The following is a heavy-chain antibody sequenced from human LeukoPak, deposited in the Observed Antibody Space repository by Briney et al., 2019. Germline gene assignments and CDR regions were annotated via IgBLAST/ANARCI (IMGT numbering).Heavy chain of an antibody. CDR2: FHTRGST. V-gene: IGHV4-61*02. CDR1: RGSISSGNYY. D-gene: IGHD3-9*01. CDR3: ARTHFDSLGWFDP. J-gene: IGHJ5*02. Sequence: SETLSLTCTVSRGSISSGNYYWSWIRQPAGKGLEWIGRFHTRGSTNYNPSLKSRVTLSVDVSKNRFSLNLTSVTAADTALYFCARTHFDSLGWFDPWGQGIQVIVSS.